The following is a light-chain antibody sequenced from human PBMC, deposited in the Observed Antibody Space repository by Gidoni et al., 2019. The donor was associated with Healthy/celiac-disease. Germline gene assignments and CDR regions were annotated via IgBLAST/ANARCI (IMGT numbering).Light chain of an antibody. CDR2: DAS. CDR3: QQYNSL. CDR1: QSISSW. Sequence: DIQMTQPPSTLSSSVGDRVTITCRASQSISSWLAWYQQKPGKAPKLLIYDASSLESGVPSRFSGSGSGTEFTLTISSLHPDDFATYYCQQYNSLFGQGTKLEIK. J-gene: IGKJ2*01. V-gene: IGKV1-5*01.